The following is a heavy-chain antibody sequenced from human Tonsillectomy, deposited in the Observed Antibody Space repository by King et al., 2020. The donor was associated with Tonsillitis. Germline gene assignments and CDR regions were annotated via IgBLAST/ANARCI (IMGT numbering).Heavy chain of an antibody. D-gene: IGHD2-21*02. CDR2: IYSGGST. J-gene: IGHJ4*02. CDR1: GFTVSSNY. CDR3: ASSGCGCDCYPGAFDDY. Sequence: DVQLVESGGGLIQPGGSLRLSCAASGFTVSSNYMSWVRQAPGKGLEWVSVIYSGGSTYYADSVKGRFTISRDNSKNTLYLQMNSLRAEDTAVYYCASSGCGCDCYPGAFDDYWGQGTLVTVSS. V-gene: IGHV3-53*01.